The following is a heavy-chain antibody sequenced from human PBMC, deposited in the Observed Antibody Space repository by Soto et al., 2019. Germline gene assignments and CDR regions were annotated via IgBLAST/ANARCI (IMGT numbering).Heavy chain of an antibody. J-gene: IGHJ3*01. CDR2: IFYSGRT. CDR1: GGSISTGGFY. V-gene: IGHV4-31*03. CDR3: AQAVVFTGGDAFDV. D-gene: IGHD1-1*01. Sequence: QVQLREPGPGLVKPSQTLSLTCTVSGGSISTGGFYWHWIRQYPGKGLEWIGSIFYSGRTSDNPSLTSGVAMFIEASKNRFSLRLSSVTAADTAVYYCAQAVVFTGGDAFDVWGQGRLVTVSS.